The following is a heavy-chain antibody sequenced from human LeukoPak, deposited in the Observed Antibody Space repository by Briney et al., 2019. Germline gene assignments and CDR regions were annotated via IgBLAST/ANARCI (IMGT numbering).Heavy chain of an antibody. CDR3: AGRVTGYSSGYVY. Sequence: GGSLRLSCVASGFIFSSYWMSWVRQAPGKGLEWVANIKQDGSEKYYVDSVKGRFTISRDNSENIVYLQMNNLRAEDTAVYYCAGRVTGYSSGYVYWGQGTLVTVSS. CDR1: GFIFSSYW. V-gene: IGHV3-7*03. CDR2: IKQDGSEK. D-gene: IGHD5-18*01. J-gene: IGHJ4*02.